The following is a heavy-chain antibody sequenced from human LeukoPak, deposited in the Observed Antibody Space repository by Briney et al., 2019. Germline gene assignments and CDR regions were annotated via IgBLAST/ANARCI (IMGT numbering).Heavy chain of an antibody. J-gene: IGHJ4*02. CDR1: RFTFSSYG. D-gene: IGHD6-6*01. Sequence: QPGGSLRLSCAASRFTFSSYGMHWVRQAPGKGLEWVAVISYDGSNKYYADSVKGRFTISRDNSKNTLYLQMNSLRAEDTAVYYCAKVELGPHYPFDYWGQGTLVTVSS. CDR2: ISYDGSNK. CDR3: AKVELGPHYPFDY. V-gene: IGHV3-30*18.